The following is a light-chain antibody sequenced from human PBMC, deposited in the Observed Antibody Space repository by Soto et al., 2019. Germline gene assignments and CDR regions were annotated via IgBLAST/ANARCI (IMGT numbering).Light chain of an antibody. V-gene: IGLV7-46*01. J-gene: IGLJ2*01. CDR2: DTS. CDR3: LLSYRGARPV. Sequence: QAVVTQEPSLTVSPGGTVTLTCGSSTGAVTSGHYPYWFQQKPGQAPRTLIYDTSNKPSWTPARFSGPLLGGKAALTLSGAQPEDEAEYYCLLSYRGARPVFGGGTKLTVL. CDR1: TGAVTSGHY.